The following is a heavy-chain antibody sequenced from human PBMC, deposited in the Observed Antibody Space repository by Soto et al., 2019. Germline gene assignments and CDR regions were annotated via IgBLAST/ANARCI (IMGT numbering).Heavy chain of an antibody. J-gene: IGHJ2*01. D-gene: IGHD1-7*01. V-gene: IGHV1-3*04. CDR3: ARFLPELWYFDL. Sequence: QVHLLQSATEVRKPGASVRLSCKASGYTFTSYSIQWVRQAPGQRLEWLGWINTRTGDTTYSLKFQDRITISSDTSASTRYMDLSSLSSEDAAVYYCARFLPELWYFDLWGRGSLLTVSS. CDR2: INTRTGDT. CDR1: GYTFTSYS.